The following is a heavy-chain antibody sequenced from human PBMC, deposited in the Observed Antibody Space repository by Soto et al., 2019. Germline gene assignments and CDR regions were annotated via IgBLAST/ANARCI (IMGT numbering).Heavy chain of an antibody. CDR3: ARRPAFCGGDCYSGYFDF. D-gene: IGHD2-21*01. CDR1: GGSIRSSSYY. Sequence: QLQLQESGPGLVKPSETLSLTCTVSGGSIRSSSYYWGWIRQPPGKGLEWIGNMDYSWSTYYNPSLTSRVTIFVDPSKNQFSLTLRSVTAADTAVYYCARRPAFCGGDCYSGYFDFWGQGTLVTVSS. J-gene: IGHJ4*02. V-gene: IGHV4-39*01. CDR2: MDYSWST.